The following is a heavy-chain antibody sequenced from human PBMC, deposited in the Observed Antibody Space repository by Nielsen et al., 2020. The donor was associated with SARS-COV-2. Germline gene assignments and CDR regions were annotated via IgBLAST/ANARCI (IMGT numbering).Heavy chain of an antibody. J-gene: IGHJ2*01. V-gene: IGHV4-34*01. CDR2: INHSGST. CDR1: GGSFSGYY. CDR3: AGGRGYDCSVYRRYFDL. D-gene: IGHD3-22*01. Sequence: SETLSLTCAVYGGSFSGYYWSWIRQPPGKGLEWMGEINHSGSTNYNPSLKSRVPISVDTSKNQFSPKLCSVTAADTAVYYCAGGRGYDCSVYRRYFDLWGRGTLVTVSS.